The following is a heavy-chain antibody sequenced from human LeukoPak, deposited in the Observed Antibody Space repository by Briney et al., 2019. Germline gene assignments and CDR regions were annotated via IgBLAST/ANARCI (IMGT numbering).Heavy chain of an antibody. J-gene: IGHJ4*02. Sequence: GGSLRFSCEAPGFTFSSYWMSWVRQAPGKGREWGANIKQDGSEKYYVDSVKGRFTISRDNAKNSLYLQMNSLRAEDTAVYYCARDRHVYNWNDKDFDYWGQGTLVTVSS. D-gene: IGHD1-1*01. CDR2: IKQDGSEK. CDR1: GFTFSSYW. CDR3: ARDRHVYNWNDKDFDY. V-gene: IGHV3-7*01.